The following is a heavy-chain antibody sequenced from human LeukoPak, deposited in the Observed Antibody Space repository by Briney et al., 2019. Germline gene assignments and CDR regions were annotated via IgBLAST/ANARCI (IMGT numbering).Heavy chain of an antibody. CDR3: ARVKGNSNSPFDY. J-gene: IGHJ4*02. V-gene: IGHV3-30*03. CDR2: ISYDGSNK. D-gene: IGHD4-4*01. Sequence: GGSLRLSCAASGFTFSSYGMHWVRQAPGKGLEWVAVISYDGSNKYYADSVKGRFTVSRDNSKNTLYLQMNSLRAEDTAVYYCARVKGNSNSPFDYWGQGTLVTVSS. CDR1: GFTFSSYG.